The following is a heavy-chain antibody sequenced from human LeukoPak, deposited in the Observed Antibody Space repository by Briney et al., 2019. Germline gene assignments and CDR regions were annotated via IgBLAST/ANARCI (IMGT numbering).Heavy chain of an antibody. V-gene: IGHV3-48*03. J-gene: IGHJ4*02. Sequence: GGSLRLSCAASGFTFSNFEMNWVRQAPGKGLEWIPYISGTGSAKHYADSVKGRFTISRDNAKNSLSLQMNSLRAEDTGVYYCAVVEMSTPTPKYFDYWGQGTLVTVSS. CDR2: ISGTGSAK. CDR3: AVVEMSTPTPKYFDY. CDR1: GFTFSNFE. D-gene: IGHD5-24*01.